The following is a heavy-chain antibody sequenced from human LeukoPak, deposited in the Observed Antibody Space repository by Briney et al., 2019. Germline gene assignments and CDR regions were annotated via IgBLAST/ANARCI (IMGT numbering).Heavy chain of an antibody. CDR1: GYTLTELS. CDR2: FDPEDGET. Sequence: EASVKVSCKVSGYTLTELSMHWVRQAPGKGLEWMRGFDPEDGETIYAQKFQGRVTMTEDTSTDTAYMELSSLRSEDTAVYYCATSNYDSSGYYSPHFDYWGQGTLVTVSS. CDR3: ATSNYDSSGYYSPHFDY. J-gene: IGHJ4*02. V-gene: IGHV1-24*01. D-gene: IGHD3-22*01.